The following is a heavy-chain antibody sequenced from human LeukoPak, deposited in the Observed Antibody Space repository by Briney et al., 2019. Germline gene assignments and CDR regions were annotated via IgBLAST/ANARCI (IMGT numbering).Heavy chain of an antibody. J-gene: IGHJ6*02. CDR2: INSDGSST. D-gene: IGHD2-2*01. Sequence: PGGSLRLSCAVSGFTFSSYWMHWVRQAPGKGLVWVSRINSDGSSTSYGDSVKGRFTISRDNAKNTLYLQTNSLRAEDTAVYYCAKDIVVVPAAIARYYYYGMDVWGQGTTVTVSS. CDR3: AKDIVVVPAAIARYYYYGMDV. V-gene: IGHV3-74*01. CDR1: GFTFSSYW.